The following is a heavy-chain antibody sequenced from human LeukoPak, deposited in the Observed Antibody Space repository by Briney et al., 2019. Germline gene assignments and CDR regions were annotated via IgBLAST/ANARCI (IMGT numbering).Heavy chain of an antibody. D-gene: IGHD2-15*01. J-gene: IGHJ4*02. CDR1: GYTFTSYY. CDR3: ARVCSGGSCLDY. CDR2: MNPHSGDA. Sequence: ASVKVSCKTSGYTFTSYYINWVRQATGQGLEWMGWMNPHSGDADYAQNFQGRVTMTRSTSITTAYMELSSLTSGDTAVYYCARVCSGGSCLDYWGQGTLVTVYS. V-gene: IGHV1-8*01.